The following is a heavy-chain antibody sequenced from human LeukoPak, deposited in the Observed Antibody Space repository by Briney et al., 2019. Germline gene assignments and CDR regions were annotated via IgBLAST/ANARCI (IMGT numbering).Heavy chain of an antibody. Sequence: PGGSLRLSCAASGFTFSSYGMSWVRQAPGKGVEWVSAISGSGGSTYYADSVKGRFTISRDNSKNTLYLQMNSLRAEDTAVYYCAKGRLSGRWYFDLWGRGTLVTVSS. V-gene: IGHV3-23*01. CDR3: AKGRLSGRWYFDL. CDR1: GFTFSSYG. CDR2: ISGSGGST. J-gene: IGHJ2*01.